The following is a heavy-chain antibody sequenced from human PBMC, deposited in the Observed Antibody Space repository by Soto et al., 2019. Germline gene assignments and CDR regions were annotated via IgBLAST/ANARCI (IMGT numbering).Heavy chain of an antibody. D-gene: IGHD3-3*01. CDR1: GFTFSSYS. V-gene: IGHV3-21*01. Sequence: NPGGSLRLSCAASGFTFSSYSMNWVRQAPGKGLEWVSSISSSSSYIYYADSVKGRFTISRDNAKNSLYLQMNSLRAEDTAVYYCARDSYDFWSGYYRSAYYYGMDVWGQGTTVTVSS. J-gene: IGHJ6*02. CDR3: ARDSYDFWSGYYRSAYYYGMDV. CDR2: ISSSSSYI.